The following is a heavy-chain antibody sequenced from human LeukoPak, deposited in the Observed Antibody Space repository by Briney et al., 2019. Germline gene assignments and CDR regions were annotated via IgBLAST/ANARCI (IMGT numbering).Heavy chain of an antibody. CDR3: ARRHGRCSDGSCYYPDY. D-gene: IGHD2-15*01. V-gene: IGHV1-8*01. CDR2: MNPNSGNT. CDR1: GYTFTSYD. J-gene: IGHJ4*02. Sequence: ASVKVSCKASGYTFTSYDINWVRQATGQGLAWMGWMNPNSGNTGYAQKFQGRVTMTRNSSITTAYMELSSLGSEDTAVYYCARRHGRCSDGSCYYPDYWGQGTLVTASS.